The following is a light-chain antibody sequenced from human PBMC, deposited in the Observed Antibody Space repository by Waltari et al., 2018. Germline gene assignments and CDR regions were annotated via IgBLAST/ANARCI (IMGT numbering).Light chain of an antibody. CDR3: QSSDTLTSWV. CDR2: KDS. CDR1: ALAQQY. Sequence: SSELTQPPSVSVSPGHTARITCSGDALAQQYSYGYQQKSGQAPVLVIYKDSKRPSGIPERFSGSSSGTTVTLTISGVQTEDEADYYCQSSDTLTSWVFGGGTKLTVL. J-gene: IGLJ3*02. V-gene: IGLV3-25*03.